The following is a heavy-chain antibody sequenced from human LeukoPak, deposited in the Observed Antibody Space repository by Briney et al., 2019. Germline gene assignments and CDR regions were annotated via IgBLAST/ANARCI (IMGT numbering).Heavy chain of an antibody. CDR3: ARGRRSSGWYIDY. CDR1: GYTFTSYD. D-gene: IGHD6-19*01. CDR2: MNPNSGNT. Sequence: ASVKVSCKASGYTFTSYDINWVRQATGQGLEWMGWMNPNSGNTGYAQKFQGRVTTTRNTSISTAYMELSSLRSEDTAVYYCARGRRSSGWYIDYWGQGTLVTVSS. V-gene: IGHV1-8*01. J-gene: IGHJ4*02.